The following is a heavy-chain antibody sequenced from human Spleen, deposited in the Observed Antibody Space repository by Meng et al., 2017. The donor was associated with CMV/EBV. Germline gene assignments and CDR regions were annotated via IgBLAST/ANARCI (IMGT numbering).Heavy chain of an antibody. CDR1: GFTFTNAW. Sequence: SGFTFTNAWMNWVRQAPGKGLEWVGRIKSNIDGGTTDYAAPVKGRFTISRDDSKNTLYLQMSSLKTEDTAMYYCTTVYCSGGSCFFWGQGTLVTVSS. D-gene: IGHD2-15*01. V-gene: IGHV3-15*07. CDR3: TTVYCSGGSCFF. CDR2: IKSNIDGGTT. J-gene: IGHJ4*02.